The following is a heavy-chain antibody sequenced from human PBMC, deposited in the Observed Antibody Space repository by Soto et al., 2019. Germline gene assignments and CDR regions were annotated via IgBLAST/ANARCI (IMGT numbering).Heavy chain of an antibody. CDR1: GLGVRNNY. CDR3: VRPLPSGRNYGMDV. V-gene: IGHV3-53*01. Sequence: PGGSLRLSXTAYGLGVRNNYMSWVRQAPGMGLEWVSVIYNDGTTYYADSVKGRFTLSRDTSKNTLSLQMDSLRAEDTAVYYCVRPLPSGRNYGMDVWGQGTTVTVS. J-gene: IGHJ6*02. D-gene: IGHD3-10*01. CDR2: IYNDGTT.